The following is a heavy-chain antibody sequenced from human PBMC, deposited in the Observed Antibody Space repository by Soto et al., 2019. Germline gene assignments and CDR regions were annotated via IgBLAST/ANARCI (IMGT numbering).Heavy chain of an antibody. Sequence: GESLKISCKGSGYSFTSYWIGWVRQMPGKGLEWMGIIYPGDSDTRYSPSFQGQVTISADKSISTAYLQWSSLKASDTAMYYCARSSRYSSGWYPGAFDIWGQGTMVTVSS. J-gene: IGHJ3*02. CDR3: ARSSRYSSGWYPGAFDI. CDR2: IYPGDSDT. D-gene: IGHD6-19*01. CDR1: GYSFTSYW. V-gene: IGHV5-51*01.